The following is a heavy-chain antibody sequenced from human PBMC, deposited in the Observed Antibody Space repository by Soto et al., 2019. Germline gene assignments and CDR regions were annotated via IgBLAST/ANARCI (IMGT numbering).Heavy chain of an antibody. D-gene: IGHD2-15*01. CDR2: IYYSGST. CDR3: ARHIRYCSCGSCYPYYYYGMDV. Sequence: QLQLQESGPGLVKPSETLSLTCTVSGGSISSSSYYWGWILQPPGKGLEWIGSIYYSGSTYYNPSLTRRSTISVDTSMTRFSLKMSCVTAADTAVYYCARHIRYCSCGSCYPYYYYGMDVWGQGTTVTVSS. V-gene: IGHV4-39*01. CDR1: GGSISSSSYY. J-gene: IGHJ6*02.